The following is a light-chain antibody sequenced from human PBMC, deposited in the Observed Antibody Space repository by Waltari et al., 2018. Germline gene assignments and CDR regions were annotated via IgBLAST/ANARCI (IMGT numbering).Light chain of an antibody. Sequence: QPVLILPPSSSASPGESARLTCTFPTDINVGDFIIYWYQQKPGRPPRFLLYYTSDSEKAQGSAVPSRFSGSKDASANAGVLLISGLQSEDEADYYCMFWPNNVWVFGGGTRLTVL. J-gene: IGLJ3*02. V-gene: IGLV5-37*01. CDR2: YTSDSEK. CDR1: TDINVGDFI. CDR3: MFWPNNVWV.